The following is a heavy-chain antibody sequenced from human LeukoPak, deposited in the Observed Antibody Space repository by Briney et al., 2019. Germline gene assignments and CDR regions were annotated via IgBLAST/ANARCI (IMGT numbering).Heavy chain of an antibody. D-gene: IGHD6-19*01. Sequence: ASVKVSCKVSGYTLTELSMHWVRQAPGKGLEWMGGFYPEDGETNYAQKCQGRVTMTEDTSTDTAYMELSSLRSEDTAVYYCATEGTIAVAGSFDYWGQGTLVTVSS. J-gene: IGHJ4*02. CDR2: FYPEDGET. V-gene: IGHV1-24*01. CDR3: ATEGTIAVAGSFDY. CDR1: GYTLTELS.